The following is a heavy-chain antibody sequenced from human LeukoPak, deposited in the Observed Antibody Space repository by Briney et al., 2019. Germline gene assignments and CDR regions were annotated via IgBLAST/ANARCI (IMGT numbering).Heavy chain of an antibody. CDR2: IIPIFGTA. D-gene: IGHD1-1*01. CDR3: ARGASRYSVDY. Sequence: ASVKVSCKASGYTFTSYGISWVRQAPGQGLEWMGGIIPIFGTANYAQKFQGRVTITADESTSTAYMELSSLRSEDTAVYYCARGASRYSVDYWGQGTLVTVSS. CDR1: GYTFTSYG. J-gene: IGHJ4*02. V-gene: IGHV1-69*13.